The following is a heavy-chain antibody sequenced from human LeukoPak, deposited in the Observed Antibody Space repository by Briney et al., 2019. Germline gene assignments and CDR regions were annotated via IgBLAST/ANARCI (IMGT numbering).Heavy chain of an antibody. CDR1: GGSISSYY. V-gene: IGHV4-59*05. Sequence: SETLSLTCTVSGGSISSYYWSWIRQPPGKGLEWIGSIYYSGSTYYNPSLKSRVTISVDTSKNQFSLKLSSVTAADTAVYYCARPIAAAGTGRLWFDPWGQGTLVTVSS. D-gene: IGHD6-13*01. CDR2: IYYSGST. CDR3: ARPIAAAGTGRLWFDP. J-gene: IGHJ5*02.